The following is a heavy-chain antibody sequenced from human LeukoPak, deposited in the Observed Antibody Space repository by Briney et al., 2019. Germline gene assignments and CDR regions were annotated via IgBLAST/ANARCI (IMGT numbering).Heavy chain of an antibody. CDR1: GFTFSSHA. Sequence: PGASLRLSCAASGFTFSSHAMSWVRQAPGKGLEWVSAISSSDGRTDYADSVRGRFTISRDNSKNTLYLQMNSLRPEDTAVYYCAKKGGFTVTNGGFDPWGQGTLVTVSS. D-gene: IGHD4-17*01. V-gene: IGHV3-23*01. CDR3: AKKGGFTVTNGGFDP. CDR2: ISSSDGRT. J-gene: IGHJ5*02.